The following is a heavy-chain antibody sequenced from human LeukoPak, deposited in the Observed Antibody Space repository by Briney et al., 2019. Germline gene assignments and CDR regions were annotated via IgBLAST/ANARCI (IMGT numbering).Heavy chain of an antibody. Sequence: PGGSLRLSCAASGFTFSSYGMHWVRQAPGKGPEWVAVISYDGSNKHYADSVKGRFTISRDNSKDTLYLQMNSLRAEDTAVYYCAKDLGLYYDILTGDPDYWGQGTLVTVSS. CDR3: AKDLGLYYDILTGDPDY. D-gene: IGHD3-9*01. CDR1: GFTFSSYG. CDR2: ISYDGSNK. J-gene: IGHJ4*02. V-gene: IGHV3-30*18.